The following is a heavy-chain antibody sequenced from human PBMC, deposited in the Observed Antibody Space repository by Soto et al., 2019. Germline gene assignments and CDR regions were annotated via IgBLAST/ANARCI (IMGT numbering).Heavy chain of an antibody. V-gene: IGHV3-30-3*01. CDR3: ARLGVTYYYDSSGYYYFDY. CDR1: GFTFSSFA. D-gene: IGHD3-22*01. J-gene: IGHJ4*01. CDR2: ISHDGSNK. Sequence: GGSLRLSCVASGFTFSSFAIHWVRPAPGKVLEWVAVISHDGSNKYYADSVKGRFTISRDNSKNTLYLQMNSLRAEDTAVYYCARLGVTYYYDSSGYYYFDYWGHGTLVTVSS.